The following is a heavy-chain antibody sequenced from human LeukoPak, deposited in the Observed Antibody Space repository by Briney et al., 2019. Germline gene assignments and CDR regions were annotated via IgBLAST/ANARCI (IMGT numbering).Heavy chain of an antibody. CDR3: AKDTIYDILTGYFDY. D-gene: IGHD3-9*01. CDR2: LSASGGLT. Sequence: GGSLRLSCAASGFTFSSYAMSWVRQAPGKGLEWVSGLSASGGLTYYADSVKGRFTISRDNSKNSLYLQMNSLRAEDTALYYCAKDTIYDILTGYFDYWGQGTLVTVSS. CDR1: GFTFSSYA. J-gene: IGHJ4*02. V-gene: IGHV3-23*01.